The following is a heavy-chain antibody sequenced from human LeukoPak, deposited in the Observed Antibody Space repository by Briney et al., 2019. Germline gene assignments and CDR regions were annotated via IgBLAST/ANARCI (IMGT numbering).Heavy chain of an antibody. V-gene: IGHV4-39*07. CDR2: ICYSGST. J-gene: IGHJ4*02. Sequence: SETLSLTCTVSGGSISSNSYYWGWIRQPPGKGLQWIGSICYSGSTYYNPSLKSRVTISVDTSKNQFSLKLSSVTAADTAVYYCLGGYSGYVAYWGQGTLVTVSS. D-gene: IGHD5-12*01. CDR3: LGGYSGYVAY. CDR1: GGSISSNSYY.